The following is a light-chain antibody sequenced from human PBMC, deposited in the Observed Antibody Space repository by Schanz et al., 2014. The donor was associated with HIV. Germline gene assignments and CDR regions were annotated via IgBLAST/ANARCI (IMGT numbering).Light chain of an antibody. CDR3: QQYNDWPPIT. CDR1: QSVSTY. J-gene: IGKJ5*01. Sequence: EIVLTQSPATLSLSPGERATLSCRASQSVSTYLAWYQHKSGQAPRLLIYDASTRVTGIPARFSGSGSGTDFTLTISSLEPEDFAVYYCQQYNDWPPITFGQGTRLEIK. V-gene: IGKV3-11*01. CDR2: DAS.